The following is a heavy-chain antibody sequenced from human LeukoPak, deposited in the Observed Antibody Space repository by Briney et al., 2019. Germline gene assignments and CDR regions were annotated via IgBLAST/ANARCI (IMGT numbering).Heavy chain of an antibody. CDR2: INHSGST. Sequence: PSETLSLTCAVYGGSFSGYYWSWIRQPPGKGLEWIGEINHSGSTNYNPSLKSRVTISVDTSKNQFSLKLSSVTAADTAVYYCARAMTTVTTLDAFDIWGQGTMVTVSS. D-gene: IGHD4-17*01. V-gene: IGHV4-34*01. CDR3: ARAMTTVTTLDAFDI. CDR1: GGSFSGYY. J-gene: IGHJ3*02.